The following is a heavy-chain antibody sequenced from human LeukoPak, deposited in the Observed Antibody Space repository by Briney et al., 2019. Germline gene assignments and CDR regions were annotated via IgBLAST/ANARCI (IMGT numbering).Heavy chain of an antibody. Sequence: SETLSLTCTVSGGSISSYYWRWIRQPPGKGLEWIGCIYYSGTTNYNPSLKSRVTISVDTSNNQFSLKLNSVTAADTAVYYCARGDHFGSGRYHYWGQGTLVTVSS. CDR1: GGSISSYY. J-gene: IGHJ4*02. CDR3: ARGDHFGSGRYHY. CDR2: IYYSGTT. V-gene: IGHV4-59*01. D-gene: IGHD3-10*01.